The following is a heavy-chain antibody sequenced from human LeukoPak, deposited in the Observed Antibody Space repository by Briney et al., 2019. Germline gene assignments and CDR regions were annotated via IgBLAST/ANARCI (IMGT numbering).Heavy chain of an antibody. CDR3: AKDNVAYCSSSSCSFVDY. D-gene: IGHD2-2*01. CDR2: TSYDESSK. V-gene: IGHV3-30*18. CDR1: GFTFRSYG. Sequence: GGSLRLSCAASGFTFRSYGMHWVRQAPGKGLEWMAVTSYDESSKYYADSEKGRFTISRDNSKNTLYLQTNSLRAEDTAVYYCAKDNVAYCSSSSCSFVDYWGQGTLVTVSS. J-gene: IGHJ4*02.